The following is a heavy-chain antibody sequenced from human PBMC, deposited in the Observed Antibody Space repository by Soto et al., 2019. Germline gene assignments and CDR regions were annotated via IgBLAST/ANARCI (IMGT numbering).Heavy chain of an antibody. CDR1: GFTFSSYG. J-gene: IGHJ4*02. D-gene: IGHD3-10*01. Sequence: QVQLVESGGGVVQPGRSLRLSCAASGFTFSSYGMHWVRQAPGKGLEWVAVISYDGSNKYYADSVKGRFTISRDNSKNTLYLQMNSLRAEDTAVYYCAKDLETPYGMVRDTTPGGLDYWGQGTLVTVSS. CDR2: ISYDGSNK. CDR3: AKDLETPYGMVRDTTPGGLDY. V-gene: IGHV3-30*18.